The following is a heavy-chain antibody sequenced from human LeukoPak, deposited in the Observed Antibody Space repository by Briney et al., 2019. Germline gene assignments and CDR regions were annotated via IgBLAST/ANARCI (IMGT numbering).Heavy chain of an antibody. V-gene: IGHV5-51*01. Sequence: GESLKISCRASGYNFRKSWIGWVRQTPAKGLEWLGIIYPDDFDTIYTPSFEGHVTISADNSITTAYLQWKSLKASDSGLYFCSTKKNDYLDRWGRGTLVTVSS. CDR1: GYNFRKSW. CDR2: IYPDDFDT. CDR3: STKKNDYLDR. D-gene: IGHD5-12*01. J-gene: IGHJ4*01.